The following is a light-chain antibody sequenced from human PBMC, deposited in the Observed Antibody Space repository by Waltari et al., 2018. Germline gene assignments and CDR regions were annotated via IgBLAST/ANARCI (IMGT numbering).Light chain of an antibody. Sequence: QSALTQPPSVSGSPGQSVTISCTGTSSDIGSYKTVSWYQQSPGTAPKLMIYEVTNRPSGVPDRFSGSKSANTASLTISGLQGEDEADYYCNSFTSSNTWVFGGGTRLTVL. CDR2: EVT. V-gene: IGLV2-18*02. CDR3: NSFTSSNTWV. J-gene: IGLJ3*02. CDR1: SSDIGSYKT.